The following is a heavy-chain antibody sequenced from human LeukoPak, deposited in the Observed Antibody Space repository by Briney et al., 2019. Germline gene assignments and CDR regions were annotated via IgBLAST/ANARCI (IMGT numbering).Heavy chain of an antibody. J-gene: IGHJ4*02. Sequence: SETLSLTCTVSGGSISSYYWSWIRQPPGKGLEWIGYIYYSGSTNYNPSLKSRVTISVDTSKNQFSLKLSSVTAADTAVYYCARVSYSSGWYLDYWGQGTLVTVS. D-gene: IGHD6-19*01. V-gene: IGHV4-59*01. CDR2: IYYSGST. CDR3: ARVSYSSGWYLDY. CDR1: GGSISSYY.